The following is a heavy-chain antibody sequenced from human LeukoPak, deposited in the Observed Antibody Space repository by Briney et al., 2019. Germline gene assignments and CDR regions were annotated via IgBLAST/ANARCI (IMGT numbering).Heavy chain of an antibody. CDR2: INSDGSST. J-gene: IGHJ3*02. D-gene: IGHD5-12*01. CDR1: GFTFSSYW. Sequence: GESLRLSCAASGFTFSSYWMHWVRQAPGKGLVWVSRINSDGSSTSYADSVKGRFTISRDNAKNSLYLQMNSLRAEGTAVYYCARSQWLRFDAFDIWGQGTMVTVSS. CDR3: ARSQWLRFDAFDI. V-gene: IGHV3-74*01.